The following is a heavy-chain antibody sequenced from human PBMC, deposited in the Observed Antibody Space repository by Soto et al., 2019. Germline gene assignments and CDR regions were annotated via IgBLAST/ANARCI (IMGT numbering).Heavy chain of an antibody. CDR1: GGSFSGYY. D-gene: IGHD3-3*01. Sequence: SETLSLTCAVYGGSFSGYYWSWIRQPPGKGLEWIGEINHSGSTNYNPSLKSRVTISVDTSKNQFSLKLSSVTAADTAVYYCARGERNYDFWSGTNDAFDIWGQGTMVTVSS. V-gene: IGHV4-34*01. CDR2: INHSGST. J-gene: IGHJ3*02. CDR3: ARGERNYDFWSGTNDAFDI.